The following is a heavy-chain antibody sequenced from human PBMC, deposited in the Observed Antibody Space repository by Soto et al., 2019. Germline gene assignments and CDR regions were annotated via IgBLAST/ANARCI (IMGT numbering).Heavy chain of an antibody. Sequence: GAPVKASSKAPGYSFASNALSWLRQPTAQELEWMGWISAYNGNTNYGQNLQGRVTMTTDTSTSTDYMELRSLRSDDTAVYYCARDRSASLLWRAGRFDYWGQGTLVTVSP. V-gene: IGHV1-18*01. D-gene: IGHD1-26*01. J-gene: IGHJ4*02. CDR2: ISAYNGNT. CDR3: ARDRSASLLWRAGRFDY. CDR1: GYSFASNA.